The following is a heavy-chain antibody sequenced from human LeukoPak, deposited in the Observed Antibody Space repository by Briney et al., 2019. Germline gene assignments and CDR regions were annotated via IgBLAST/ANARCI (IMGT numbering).Heavy chain of an antibody. CDR2: IKHDGNEK. J-gene: IGHJ3*02. CDR1: GFTFSDYW. V-gene: IGHV3-7*01. CDR3: ARDPEIYYYGSGRRWGDSDAFDI. D-gene: IGHD3-10*01. Sequence: GGSLRLSCAASGFTFSDYWMTWVRQAPGKGLEWVANIKHDGNEKYYVDSVKGRFSISRDNAKNSLYLQMNSLRDEDTAVYFCARDPEIYYYGSGRRWGDSDAFDIWGQGTMVTVSS.